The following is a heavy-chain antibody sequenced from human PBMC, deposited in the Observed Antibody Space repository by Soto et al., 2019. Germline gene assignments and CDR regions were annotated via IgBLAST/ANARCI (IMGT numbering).Heavy chain of an antibody. Sequence: QPGGSLRLSCAASGFTFSNYAMSWVRQAPGKGLEWVSVISGSGGCTYYADSVKGRFTISRDNSKNTLYLQMNSPRAEDTAVYYCAKDVAAITMVRGVIITPYYFDYWGQGTLVTVSS. J-gene: IGHJ4*02. CDR3: AKDVAAITMVRGVIITPYYFDY. D-gene: IGHD3-10*01. CDR2: ISGSGGCT. V-gene: IGHV3-23*01. CDR1: GFTFSNYA.